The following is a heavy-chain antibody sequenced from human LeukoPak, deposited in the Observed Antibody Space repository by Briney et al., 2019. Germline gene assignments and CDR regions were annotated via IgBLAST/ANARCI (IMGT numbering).Heavy chain of an antibody. CDR2: IRGSGDST. CDR3: AKDSGSSSNYYYMEV. J-gene: IGHJ6*03. Sequence: PGGSLRLSCAASGFTFSSYAMSWVRQAPGKGLEWVSAIRGSGDSTYYADSVKGRFTISRDNSKNTLYLQMNSLRAEDTAVYYCAKDSGSSSNYYYMEVWGKGTTVTVSS. V-gene: IGHV3-23*01. D-gene: IGHD6-6*01. CDR1: GFTFSSYA.